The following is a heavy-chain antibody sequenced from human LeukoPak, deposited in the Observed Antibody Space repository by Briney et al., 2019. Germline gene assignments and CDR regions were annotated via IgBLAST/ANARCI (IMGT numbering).Heavy chain of an antibody. Sequence: TLSLTCTVSGGSISSGSYDWSWIRQPAGKGLDWIGRVYTSGSTNYKPSLKSRVTISVDTPKNQFSLKLSSVTAADTAVYYCARGTGNAFDIWGQGTMVTVS. CDR3: ARGTGNAFDI. J-gene: IGHJ3*02. CDR1: GGSISSGSYD. D-gene: IGHD1-14*01. CDR2: VYTSGST. V-gene: IGHV4-61*02.